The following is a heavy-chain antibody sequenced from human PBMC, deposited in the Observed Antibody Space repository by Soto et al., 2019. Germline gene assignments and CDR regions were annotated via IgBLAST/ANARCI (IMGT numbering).Heavy chain of an antibody. CDR2: ISPSASDT. J-gene: IGHJ4*02. D-gene: IGHD5-18*01. CDR1: GFTFSSYA. Sequence: PGGSLRRSCATSGFTFSSYAMASVRQPPGKGLEWVSAISPSASDTLYADSVKGRFTISRDNSQNTLFLQMTSLRADDTAVYYCAKGGYTFAYEWGQGALATFSS. CDR3: AKGGYTFAYE. V-gene: IGHV3-23*01.